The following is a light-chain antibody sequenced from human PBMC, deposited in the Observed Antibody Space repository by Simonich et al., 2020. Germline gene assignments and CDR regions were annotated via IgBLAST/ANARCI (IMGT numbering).Light chain of an antibody. J-gene: IGLJ2*01. Sequence: QSVLTQPPSVSAAPGQKVTISCSGSSSNIGNNYVSWYQQLPGTAPKLLMYDNKKRPSGMPDRFSGSKPGTSATLGITGLQTGDEADYYCGTWDSSLSAGVFGGGTKLTVL. CDR1: SSNIGNNY. CDR2: DNK. V-gene: IGLV1-51*01. CDR3: GTWDSSLSAGV.